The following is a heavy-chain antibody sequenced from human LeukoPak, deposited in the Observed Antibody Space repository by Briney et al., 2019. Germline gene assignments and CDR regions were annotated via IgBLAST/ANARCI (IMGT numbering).Heavy chain of an antibody. CDR2: ISGSGGST. J-gene: IGHJ4*02. Sequence: GGSLRLSCAASGFTFSNHAMSWVRQAPGKGLEWVSGISGSGGSTYYTDSVEGRFTISRDNSKNTLFLQMSSLRAEDTAIYYCAKDSGFIVVITSFDYWGQGAPVTVSS. V-gene: IGHV3-23*01. D-gene: IGHD2-2*01. CDR1: GFTFSNHA. CDR3: AKDSGFIVVITSFDY.